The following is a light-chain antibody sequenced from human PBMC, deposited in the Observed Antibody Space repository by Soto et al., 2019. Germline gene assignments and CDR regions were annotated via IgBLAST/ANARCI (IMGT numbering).Light chain of an antibody. CDR3: LQDYNYPWT. CDR1: QDIRND. V-gene: IGKV1-6*01. J-gene: IGKJ1*01. CDR2: AAS. Sequence: AIQMTQSPSSLSASVGDRITITCRASQDIRNDLGWFQQKPGKAPKLLIYAASDLQSGVPSGFSGSGSGTDFTLTITNLQPEDFATYYCLQDYNYPWTFGQGTKVDIK.